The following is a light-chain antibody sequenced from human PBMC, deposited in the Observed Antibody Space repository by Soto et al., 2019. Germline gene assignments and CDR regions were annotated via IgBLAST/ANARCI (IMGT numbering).Light chain of an antibody. V-gene: IGKV1-39*01. CDR3: QHSYSTPPYT. J-gene: IGKJ2*01. CDR1: QSISSY. CDR2: AAS. Sequence: DIQMTQSPSSLSASVGDRVTITCRASQSISSYLNWYQQKPGKAPKLLIYAASSLQSGVPSRFSGSGSGTDFTLTISSLQPEDFATYDCQHSYSTPPYTFGQGTKLEIK.